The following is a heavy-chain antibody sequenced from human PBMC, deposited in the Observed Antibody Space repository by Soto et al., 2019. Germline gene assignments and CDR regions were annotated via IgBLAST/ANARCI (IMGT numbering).Heavy chain of an antibody. J-gene: IGHJ5*02. CDR3: LRHIIVGNTDWFDH. CDR1: GFTFIGSP. Sequence: GGSLRLSCAASGFTFIGSPIYWFRQAFVKWLECIGRIKAKTNNYATAHAASVKGRFIVSRDDSRNTAFLQMNSLKTEDTAMYYCLRHIIVGNTDWFDHWRPGTLLTASS. D-gene: IGHD1-26*01. V-gene: IGHV3-73*01. CDR2: IKAKTNNYAT.